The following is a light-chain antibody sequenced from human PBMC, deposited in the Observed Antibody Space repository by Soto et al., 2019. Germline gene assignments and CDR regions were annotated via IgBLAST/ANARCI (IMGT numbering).Light chain of an antibody. V-gene: IGKV3-15*01. CDR2: GAS. CDR3: QQYKDWPT. J-gene: IGKJ5*01. Sequence: EIVMTQSPATLSLSPGQRATLSCRASQGVTSNLGWYQQKPGQAPRLPIYGASTRATGVPARFSGSASGTEFTLIISSLQSEDFAIYYCQQYKDWPTFGQGTRLEI. CDR1: QGVTSN.